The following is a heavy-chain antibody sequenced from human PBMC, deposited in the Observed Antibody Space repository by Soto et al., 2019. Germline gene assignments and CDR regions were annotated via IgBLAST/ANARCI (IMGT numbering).Heavy chain of an antibody. D-gene: IGHD2-2*01. CDR2: ISGSGGST. CDR3: AKGLGYCSSSSCYGPNWFDP. J-gene: IGHJ5*02. Sequence: GGSLRLSCAASGSTFSSYAMSWVRQAPGKGLEWVSVISGSGGSTYYVDSVKGRFTISRDNSKNTLYLQMNSLRAEDTAVYYCAKGLGYCSSSSCYGPNWFDPWGQGTLVTVS. CDR1: GSTFSSYA. V-gene: IGHV3-23*01.